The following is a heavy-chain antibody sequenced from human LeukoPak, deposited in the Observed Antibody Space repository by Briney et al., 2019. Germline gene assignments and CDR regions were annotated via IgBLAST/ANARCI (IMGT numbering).Heavy chain of an antibody. V-gene: IGHV1-18*01. D-gene: IGHD4-17*01. CDR3: ARGGKLYGDYGNYYFDY. CDR1: GYTFTSYG. CDR2: ISAYNGNT. J-gene: IGHJ4*02. Sequence: ASVKVSCKASGYTFTSYGISWVRQAPGQGLKWMGWISAYNGNTNYAQKLQGRVTMTTDTSTSTAYMELRSPRSDDTAVYYCARGGKLYGDYGNYYFDYWGQGTLVTVSS.